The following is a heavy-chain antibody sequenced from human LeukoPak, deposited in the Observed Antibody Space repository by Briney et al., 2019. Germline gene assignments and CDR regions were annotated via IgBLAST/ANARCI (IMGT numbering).Heavy chain of an antibody. CDR3: AKGYYDYVWGSYYFDY. CDR2: ISGSGGST. Sequence: GGSLRLSCAASGFTFSNNAMTWVRQAPGKGLEWVSAISGSGGSTYYADSVKGRFTISRDNSRDTLYLQMNSLRAEDTAVYYCAKGYYDYVWGSYYFDYWGQGTLVTVSS. J-gene: IGHJ4*02. CDR1: GFTFSNNA. V-gene: IGHV3-23*01. D-gene: IGHD3-16*01.